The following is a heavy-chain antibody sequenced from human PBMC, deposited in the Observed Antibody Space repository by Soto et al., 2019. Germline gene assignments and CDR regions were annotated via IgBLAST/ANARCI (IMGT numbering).Heavy chain of an antibody. CDR1: GFDFSNYA. D-gene: IGHD2-2*01. CDR2: ISGTGVPT. V-gene: IGHV3-23*01. CDR3: AKSFCSSSSCFFLWVDP. J-gene: IGHJ5*02. Sequence: EVQLLESGGGLVQPGGSLRLSCAASGFDFSNYAMSWVRQAPGKGLECISLISGTGVPTLYAESVKGRFSVSRDNSKETLFLEMNNLRVDDTAMYYCAKSFCSSSSCFFLWVDPWGPGTLVTVSS.